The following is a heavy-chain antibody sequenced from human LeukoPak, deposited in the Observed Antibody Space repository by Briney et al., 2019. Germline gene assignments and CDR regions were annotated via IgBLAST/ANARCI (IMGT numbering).Heavy chain of an antibody. CDR1: GFTFSSYA. CDR2: ISGSGGST. V-gene: IGHV3-23*01. Sequence: PGGSQRLSCAASGFTFSSYAMSRVRQAPGEGLEWVSVISGSGGSTYYADSVKGRFTISRDNSKNTVYLQMNSLRAEDTAVYYCAKGSDLWFGETWGQGTLVTVSS. CDR3: AKGSDLWFGET. D-gene: IGHD3-10*01. J-gene: IGHJ4*02.